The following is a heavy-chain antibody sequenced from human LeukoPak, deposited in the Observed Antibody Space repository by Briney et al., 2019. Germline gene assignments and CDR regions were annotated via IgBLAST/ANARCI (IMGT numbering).Heavy chain of an antibody. CDR2: IKQDESEK. D-gene: IGHD3-10*01. V-gene: IGHV3-7*01. J-gene: IGHJ4*02. CDR1: GFTFSNYW. CDR3: ARLGDDLYNFDY. Sequence: GGSLRLSCAASGFTFSNYWMSWVRQAPGKGLEWVANIKQDESEKHYVDSVKGRFTISRDNAKNSLYLQMNSLRAEDTAVYYCARLGDDLYNFDYWGQGTLVTVSS.